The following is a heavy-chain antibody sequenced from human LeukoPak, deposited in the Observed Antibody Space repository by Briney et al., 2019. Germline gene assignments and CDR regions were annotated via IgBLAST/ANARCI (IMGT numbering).Heavy chain of an antibody. CDR3: ARVLRDDYGDYYFDY. Sequence: GGSLRLSCAASGFTFSNFAMHWVRQAPGKGLEWVAVISYDGSNKYYADSVKGRFTISRDNSKNTLYLQMNSLRAEDTAVYYCARVLRDDYGDYYFDYWGQGTLVTVSS. J-gene: IGHJ4*02. D-gene: IGHD4-17*01. CDR1: GFTFSNFA. V-gene: IGHV3-30*04. CDR2: ISYDGSNK.